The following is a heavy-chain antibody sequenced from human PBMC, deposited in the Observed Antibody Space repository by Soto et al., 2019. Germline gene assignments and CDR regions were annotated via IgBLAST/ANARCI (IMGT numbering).Heavy chain of an antibody. CDR1: GFTFSSYA. Sequence: GGSLRLSCAASGFTFSSYAMSWVRQAPGKGLEWVSAISGSGGSTYYADSVKGRFTISRDNSKNTLYLQMNSLRAEDTAVYYCAKDLVGSWYGGNWFDPWGQGTLVTVSS. D-gene: IGHD6-13*01. J-gene: IGHJ5*02. V-gene: IGHV3-23*01. CDR2: ISGSGGST. CDR3: AKDLVGSWYGGNWFDP.